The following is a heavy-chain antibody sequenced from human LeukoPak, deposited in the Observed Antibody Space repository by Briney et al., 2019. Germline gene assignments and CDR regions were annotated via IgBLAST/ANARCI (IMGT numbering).Heavy chain of an antibody. D-gene: IGHD3/OR15-3a*01. V-gene: IGHV3-30-3*01. CDR1: GFTFSSYA. CDR2: ISYDGSNK. J-gene: IGHJ3*02. Sequence: GGSLRLSCAASGFTFSSYAMHWVRQAPGKGLEWVAIISYDGSNKYYADSVKGRFTISRDNSKNTLYLQMNSLRAEDTAVYYCVLDLFSSFAFDIWGQGTMVTVSS. CDR3: VLDLFSSFAFDI.